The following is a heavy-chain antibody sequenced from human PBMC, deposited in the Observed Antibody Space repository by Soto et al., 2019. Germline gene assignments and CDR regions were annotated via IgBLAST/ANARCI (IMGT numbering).Heavy chain of an antibody. Sequence: QTGGSLRLSCAVSGFLFNTYAMHWVRQAPGKGLEWVAVISYDGRTKDYADSVKGRFTISRDNSKDTLYLQMNSLRTEDTAVYYCARPGSGYDVLTGRYFYYFHTVDVWGQGTTVTVSS. J-gene: IGHJ6*02. CDR1: GFLFNTYA. V-gene: IGHV3-30*04. CDR3: ARPGSGYDVLTGRYFYYFHTVDV. D-gene: IGHD3-9*01. CDR2: ISYDGRTK.